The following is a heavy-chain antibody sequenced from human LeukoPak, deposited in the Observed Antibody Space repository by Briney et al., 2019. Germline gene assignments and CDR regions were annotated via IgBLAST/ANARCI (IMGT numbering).Heavy chain of an antibody. CDR1: GGTFGDYG. J-gene: IGHJ3*02. CDR2: IIPVSGSA. CDR3: ARGILVLPAAIRGDAFDI. Sequence: WASVKVSCKASGGTFGDYGINWLRQAPGQGLEWMGGIIPVSGSANYLQKFQGRVTITADESMTTAYMELSSLRSEDTALYYCARGILVLPAAIRGDAFDIWGQGTMVTVSS. D-gene: IGHD2-2*02. V-gene: IGHV1-69*13.